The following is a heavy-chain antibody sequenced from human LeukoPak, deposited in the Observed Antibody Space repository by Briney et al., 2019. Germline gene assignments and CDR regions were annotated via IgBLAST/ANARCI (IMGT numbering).Heavy chain of an antibody. CDR3: AKDVNLLGYCSSTSCYDYFDY. V-gene: IGHV3-9*01. CDR1: GFTFDDYA. D-gene: IGHD2-2*01. CDR2: ISWNSGSI. Sequence: GGSLRLSCAASGFTFDDYAMHWVRQAPGKGLEWVSGISWNSGSIGYADSVKGRFTISRDNAKNSLYLQMNSLRAEDTALYYCAKDVNLLGYCSSTSCYDYFDYWGQGTLVTVSS. J-gene: IGHJ4*02.